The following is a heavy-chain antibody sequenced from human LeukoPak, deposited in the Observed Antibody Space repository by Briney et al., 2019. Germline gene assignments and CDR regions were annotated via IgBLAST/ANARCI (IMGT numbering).Heavy chain of an antibody. V-gene: IGHV5-51*01. CDR1: GYSFSSYS. CDR3: ARHNCYDS. J-gene: IGHJ4*02. CDR2: IHGGDFNV. D-gene: IGHD3-16*01. Sequence: GESLKISCKASGYSFSSYSIAWVRQVPGKGLEWMGMIHGGDFNVIYSPPFQGQVTISVDKSINTAYLQWSSLKASDGALYYCARHNCYDSWGQGTLVTVSS.